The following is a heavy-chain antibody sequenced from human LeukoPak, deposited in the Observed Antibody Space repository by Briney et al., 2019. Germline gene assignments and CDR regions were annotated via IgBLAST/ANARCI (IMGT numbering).Heavy chain of an antibody. CDR2: LSDTGYST. V-gene: IGHV3-23*01. CDR1: GSTFSSYG. D-gene: IGHD3-10*01. CDR3: AKSEGYYEY. Sequence: GGSLRLSCAASGSTFSSYGMNWVRQAPGKGLEWVSSLSDTGYSTYYADSVKGRFTVSRDNSKNTLYLQMNSLRAEDTAVYYCAKSEGYYEYWGQGTLVTVSS. J-gene: IGHJ4*02.